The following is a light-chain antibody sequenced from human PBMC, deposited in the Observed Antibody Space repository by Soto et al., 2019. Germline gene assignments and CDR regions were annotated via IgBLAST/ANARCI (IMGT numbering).Light chain of an antibody. V-gene: IGKV3-15*01. CDR1: QSVGSS. Sequence: EVVMTQSPATLSVSPGERATLSCRASQSVGSSLAWYQQKPGQAPRLLIYGASTGATGLPARFSGSGSGTEFTLTINSLQSEDFTVYYCQQYNNWPITLGQGTRLEIK. CDR3: QQYNNWPIT. CDR2: GAS. J-gene: IGKJ5*01.